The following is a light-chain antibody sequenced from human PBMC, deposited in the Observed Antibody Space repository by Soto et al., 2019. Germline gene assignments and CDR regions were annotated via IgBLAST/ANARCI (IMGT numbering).Light chain of an antibody. V-gene: IGKV3-15*01. CDR1: QRVSST. CDR3: QQYNNWPYT. CDR2: GAY. J-gene: IGKJ2*01. Sequence: EIVMTQSPATLSVSPGERATLSCRASQRVSSTLAWYQQKPGQAPRLLIYGAYTRATGIPARFSGSGSGTEFTLTISSLQSEDFAVYYCQQYNNWPYTFGQGTKLEIK.